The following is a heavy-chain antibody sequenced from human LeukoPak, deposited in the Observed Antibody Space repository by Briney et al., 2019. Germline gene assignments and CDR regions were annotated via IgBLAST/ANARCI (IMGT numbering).Heavy chain of an antibody. D-gene: IGHD3-10*01. CDR2: IFTSGIT. CDR1: SGSISIYY. CDR3: ARESSGTYHNPFGYMDV. Sequence: PSETLSLTCTVSSGSISIYYWNWIRQPAGKGLEWIGRIFTSGITNYNPSLKSRVTMSVDTSKNQFSLNLTSMTAADTVVYYWARESSGTYHNPFGYMDVWGKGTTVTVSS. J-gene: IGHJ6*03. V-gene: IGHV4-4*07.